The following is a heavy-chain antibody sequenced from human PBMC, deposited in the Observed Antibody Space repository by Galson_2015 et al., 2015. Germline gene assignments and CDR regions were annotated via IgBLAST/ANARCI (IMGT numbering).Heavy chain of an antibody. CDR2: VSGGGGAT. J-gene: IGHJ2*01. CDR1: GFTFSSYA. V-gene: IGHV3-23*01. CDR3: AREYYSYFDL. Sequence: SLRLSCAASGFTFSSYAMSWARQAPEKGLEWVSRVSGGGGATYYADSVMGRFTVSRDNSKNTLYLQMSSLRTDDTAVYYCAREYYSYFDLWGRGALVTVSS.